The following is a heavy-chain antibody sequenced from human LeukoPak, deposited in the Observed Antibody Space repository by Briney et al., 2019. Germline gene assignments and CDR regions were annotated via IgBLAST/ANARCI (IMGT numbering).Heavy chain of an antibody. Sequence: GGSLRLSCAASGFTVSSNYMSWVRQAPGKGLEWVSVIYSGGSTYYADSVKGRFTISRDNSKNTLYLQMNSLRAEDTAVYYCAGRGSGSYRGPGPYYYYGMDVWGKGTTVTVSS. CDR2: IYSGGST. CDR1: GFTVSSNY. V-gene: IGHV3-53*01. D-gene: IGHD3-10*01. J-gene: IGHJ6*04. CDR3: AGRGSGSYRGPGPYYYYGMDV.